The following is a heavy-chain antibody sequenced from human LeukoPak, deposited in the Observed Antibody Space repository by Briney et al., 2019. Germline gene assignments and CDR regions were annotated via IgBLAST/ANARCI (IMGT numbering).Heavy chain of an antibody. CDR3: AKIPFTYSTPSHWFDP. Sequence: GGSLRLSCAASGFTFSTYNMNWVRQAPGKGLEWVSSISGSSLYINYADSVKGRFTISRDNAKNSLYLQMNGLRAEDTAVYYCAKIPFTYSTPSHWFDPWGQGTLVTVSS. D-gene: IGHD6-13*01. V-gene: IGHV3-21*01. CDR2: ISGSSLYI. J-gene: IGHJ5*02. CDR1: GFTFSTYN.